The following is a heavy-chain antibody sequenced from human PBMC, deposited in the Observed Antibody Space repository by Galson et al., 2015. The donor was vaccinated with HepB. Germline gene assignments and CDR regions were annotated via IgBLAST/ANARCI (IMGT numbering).Heavy chain of an antibody. CDR1: GFTFSSYA. CDR2: ISYDGSNK. J-gene: IGHJ3*02. D-gene: IGHD2/OR15-2a*01. Sequence: SLRLSCAASGFTFSSYAMHWVRQAPCKGLEWVAVISYDGSNKYYADSVKGRFTISRDNSKNTLYLQMNRLKTEETAVYYCARARSLWPNDAFDIWGQGTMVIVSS. CDR3: ARARSLWPNDAFDI. V-gene: IGHV3-30*04.